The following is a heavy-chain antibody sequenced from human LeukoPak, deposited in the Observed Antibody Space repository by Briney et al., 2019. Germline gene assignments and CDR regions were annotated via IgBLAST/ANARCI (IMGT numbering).Heavy chain of an antibody. J-gene: IGHJ4*02. V-gene: IGHV4-4*02. CDR3: ARGVGLLWFGGVGYFDY. D-gene: IGHD3-10*01. CDR2: IYHSGST. Sequence: SETLSLTCAVSGGSISSSNWWSWVRQPPGKGLVWIGYIYHSGSTYYNPSLKSRVTISVDTSKNQFSLKLSSVTAADTAVYYCARGVGLLWFGGVGYFDYWGQGNLVTVSS. CDR1: GGSISSSNW.